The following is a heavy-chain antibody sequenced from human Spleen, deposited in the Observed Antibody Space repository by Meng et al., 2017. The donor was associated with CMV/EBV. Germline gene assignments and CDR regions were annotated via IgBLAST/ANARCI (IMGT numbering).Heavy chain of an antibody. CDR1: FTFTTYA. D-gene: IGHD6-19*01. J-gene: IGHJ4*02. V-gene: IGHV3-23*01. Sequence: FTFTTYAMSWVRQAPGKGLEWVSAISGSGGSTFYADSVKGRFTISRDNSNNNLNLQMNSLRAEDTAVYYCAKEWSSGRYVEKTHFDYWGQGTLVTVSS. CDR2: ISGSGGST. CDR3: AKEWSSGRYVEKTHFDY.